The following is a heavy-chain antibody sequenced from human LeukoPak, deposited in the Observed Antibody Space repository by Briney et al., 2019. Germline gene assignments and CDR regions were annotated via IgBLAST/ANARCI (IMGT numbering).Heavy chain of an antibody. V-gene: IGHV3-21*01. CDR1: GFTVNSNY. Sequence: GGSLRLSCAASGFTVNSNYMSWVRQAPGKGLEWVSTISSSSSYIYYADSVKGRFTISRDNAKNSLYLQMNSLRAEDTAVYYCAREGGSSTSCWGQGTLVTVSS. J-gene: IGHJ4*02. CDR2: ISSSSSYI. D-gene: IGHD2-2*01. CDR3: AREGGSSTSC.